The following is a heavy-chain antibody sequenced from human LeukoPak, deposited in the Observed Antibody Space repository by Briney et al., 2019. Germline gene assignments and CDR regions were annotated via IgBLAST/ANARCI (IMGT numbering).Heavy chain of an antibody. V-gene: IGHV3-23*01. J-gene: IGHJ5*02. Sequence: GASLRLSCAASGFSFSNYGMSWVRQAPGKGLQWVSAVSGDGITTLYADSVKGRFTISRDNSKNTMYLQMDSLRAEDTALYYCAKGEQSASFDPRGQGTLVTVSS. CDR3: AKGEQSASFDP. CDR1: GFSFSNYG. D-gene: IGHD3-3*01. CDR2: VSGDGITT.